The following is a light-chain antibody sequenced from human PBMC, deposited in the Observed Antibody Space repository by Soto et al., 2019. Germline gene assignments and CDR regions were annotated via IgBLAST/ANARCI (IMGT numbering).Light chain of an antibody. CDR3: QQYGSSPRT. CDR2: GAS. V-gene: IGKV3-15*01. CDR1: QSVSSN. Sequence: EMVMTQSPATLSVSPGDRATLSCRASQSVSSNLAWYQQKPGQPPRLLIYGASTRATGIPARFSGSGSGTEFTLTISSLQSEDFAVYYCQQYGSSPRTFGQGTKVDIK. J-gene: IGKJ1*01.